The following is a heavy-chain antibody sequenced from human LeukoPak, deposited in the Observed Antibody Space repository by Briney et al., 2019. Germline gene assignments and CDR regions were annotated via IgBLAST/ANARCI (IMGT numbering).Heavy chain of an antibody. CDR2: ISWNSGSI. Sequence: PGRSLRLSCAASGVTFDDYAMHWVRQAPGKGLEWVSGISWNSGSIGYADSVKGRFTISRDNAKNSLYLQMNSLRAEDTALYYCAKLPSSYGSGSQVDYWGQGTLVTVSS. CDR3: AKLPSSYGSGSQVDY. D-gene: IGHD3-10*01. J-gene: IGHJ4*02. CDR1: GVTFDDYA. V-gene: IGHV3-9*01.